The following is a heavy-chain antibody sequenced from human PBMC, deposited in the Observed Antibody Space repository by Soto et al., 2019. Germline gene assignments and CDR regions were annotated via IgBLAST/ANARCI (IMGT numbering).Heavy chain of an antibody. J-gene: IGHJ6*02. CDR3: ARTSAAGKYYYGMDV. D-gene: IGHD6-13*01. Sequence: ESLKISGKGSGYSFSIYWIAWVRQMPGKGLEWMGVIYPGDSDTRYSPSFQGHVTISADKSISTAYLQWSSLKASDTAMYYCARTSAAGKYYYGMDVWGQGTTVTVSS. CDR2: IYPGDSDT. CDR1: GYSFSIYW. V-gene: IGHV5-51*01.